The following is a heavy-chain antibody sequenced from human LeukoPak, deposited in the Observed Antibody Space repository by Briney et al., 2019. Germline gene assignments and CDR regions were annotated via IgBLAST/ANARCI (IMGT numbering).Heavy chain of an antibody. CDR1: GGSFSGYY. Sequence: KTSETLSLTCAVYGGSFSGYYWSWIRQPPGKGLEWIGEINHSGSTNYNPSLRSRVTISVDTSKNQFSLKLSSVTAADTAVYYCARVPSIGVFRKATRNFDYWGQGTLVTVSS. CDR2: INHSGST. J-gene: IGHJ4*02. D-gene: IGHD5-12*01. V-gene: IGHV4-34*01. CDR3: ARVPSIGVFRKATRNFDY.